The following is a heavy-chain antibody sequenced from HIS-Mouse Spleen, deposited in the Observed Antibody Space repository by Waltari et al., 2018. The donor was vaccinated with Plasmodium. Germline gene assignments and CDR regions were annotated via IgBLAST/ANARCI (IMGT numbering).Heavy chain of an antibody. V-gene: IGHV4-31*03. CDR1: GGPIRSRGSY. J-gene: IGHJ5*02. D-gene: IGHD1-26*01. Sequence: QVQLQESGPGLVKPSQTLSLTCTVSGGPIRSRGSYWIWIRQHPGKGLEWIGYIYYSGSTYYNPSLKSRVTISVDTSKNQFSLKLSSVTAADTAVYYCARWVGNWFDPWGQGTLVTVSS. CDR3: ARWVGNWFDP. CDR2: IYYSGST.